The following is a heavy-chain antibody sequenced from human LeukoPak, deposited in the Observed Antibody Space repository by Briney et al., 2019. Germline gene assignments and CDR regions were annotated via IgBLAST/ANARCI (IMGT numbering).Heavy chain of an antibody. D-gene: IGHD3-22*01. V-gene: IGHV1-69*05. J-gene: IGHJ4*02. Sequence: SVKVSCKASGGTFSSYAISWVRQAPGQGLEWMGGIIPIFGTANYAQKFQGRVTITTDESTSTAYMELSSLRSEDTAVYYCARVETVVVMGDGYFDYWGQGTLITVSS. CDR2: IIPIFGTA. CDR1: GGTFSSYA. CDR3: ARVETVVVMGDGYFDY.